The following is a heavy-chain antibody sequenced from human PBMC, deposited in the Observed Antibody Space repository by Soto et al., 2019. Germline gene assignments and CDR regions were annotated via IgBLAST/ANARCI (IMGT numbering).Heavy chain of an antibody. V-gene: IGHV4-61*01. CDR3: AGAWEHLYFDY. J-gene: IGHJ4*02. D-gene: IGHD1-26*01. CDR1: GGSVSSTSSY. Sequence: ASETLSLTCTVSGGSVSSTSSYWTWIRQPPGKGLEWIGYIHYSGSTNYDPSLQSRVTISVDTSKNHFSLELTSVTAGDTAVYYCAGAWEHLYFDYWGQGALVTVSS. CDR2: IHYSGST.